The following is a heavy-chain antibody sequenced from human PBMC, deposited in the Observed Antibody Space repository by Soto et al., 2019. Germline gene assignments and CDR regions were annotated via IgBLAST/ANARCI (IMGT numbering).Heavy chain of an antibody. CDR1: GFTFSSYG. J-gene: IGHJ5*02. D-gene: IGHD4-17*01. Sequence: GGSLRLSCAASGFTFSSYGMHWVRQAPGKGLEWVAVISYDGSNKYYADSVKGRFTISRDNSKNTLYLQMNSLRAEDTAVYYCAKAAHDYPNWFDPWGQGTLVTVSS. V-gene: IGHV3-30*18. CDR2: ISYDGSNK. CDR3: AKAAHDYPNWFDP.